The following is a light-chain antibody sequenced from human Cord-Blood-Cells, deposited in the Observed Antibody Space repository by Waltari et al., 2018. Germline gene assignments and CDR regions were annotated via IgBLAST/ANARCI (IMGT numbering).Light chain of an antibody. CDR3: SSYTSSSTYV. V-gene: IGLV2-14*03. J-gene: IGLJ1*01. Sequence: QSALTQPASVSGSPGQSITISCTGTSSDVGGYNYVSWYQQHPGNAPKLMIYDVSNRPSGGSNRFSGSKSGHTASLTISGLQAEDEADYYCSSYTSSSTYVFGTGTKVTVL. CDR2: DVS. CDR1: SSDVGGYNY.